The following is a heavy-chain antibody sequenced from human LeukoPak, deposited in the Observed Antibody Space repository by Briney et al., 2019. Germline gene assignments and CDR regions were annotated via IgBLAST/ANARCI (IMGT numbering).Heavy chain of an antibody. J-gene: IGHJ5*02. CDR1: GGSFSGYY. Sequence: PSETLSLTCAVYGGSFSGYYWSWIRQPPGKGLEWIGEINHSGSTNHNPSLKSRVTISVDTSKNQFSLKLGSVTAADTAVYYCARKAGMVRGVKGWFDPWGQGTLVTVSS. D-gene: IGHD3-10*01. V-gene: IGHV4-34*01. CDR3: ARKAGMVRGVKGWFDP. CDR2: INHSGST.